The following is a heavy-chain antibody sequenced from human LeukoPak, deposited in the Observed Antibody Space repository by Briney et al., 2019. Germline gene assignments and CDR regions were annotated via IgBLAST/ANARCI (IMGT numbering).Heavy chain of an antibody. CDR2: IYPGDSDT. V-gene: IGHV5-51*01. D-gene: IGHD6-6*01. Sequence: GESLKISCKGSGYSFTSYWIGWVRQMPGKGLEWMGIIYPGDSDTRYSPSFQGQVTISADKSISTAYLQWSSLKASDTAMYYCASGHLAEYSSSSDAFDIWGQGTMVTVSS. J-gene: IGHJ3*02. CDR3: ASGHLAEYSSSSDAFDI. CDR1: GYSFTSYW.